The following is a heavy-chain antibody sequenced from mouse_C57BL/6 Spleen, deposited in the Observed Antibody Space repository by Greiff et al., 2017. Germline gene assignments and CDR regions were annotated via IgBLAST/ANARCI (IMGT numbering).Heavy chain of an antibody. CDR3: ATNYYGSSYGYFDV. Sequence: VQLQQSGPELVKPGASVKMSCKASGYTFTDYNMHWVKQSHGKSLEWIGYINPNNGGTSYNQKFKGKATLTVNKSSSTAYMELRSRTSEDSAVYYCATNYYGSSYGYFDVWGTGTTVTVSS. J-gene: IGHJ1*03. CDR2: INPNNGGT. V-gene: IGHV1-22*01. D-gene: IGHD1-1*01. CDR1: GYTFTDYN.